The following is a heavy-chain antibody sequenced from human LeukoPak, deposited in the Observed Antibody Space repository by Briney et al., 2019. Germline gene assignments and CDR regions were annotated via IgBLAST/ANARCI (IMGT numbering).Heavy chain of an antibody. CDR3: PRKYDSSGYHDH. Sequence: PGGSLRLSCAASGFIFSNYAMSWVRQAPGKGLEWVSTISGSGGSANYADSVKGRFTVSRDNSKNTLYMQMNSLRVEDTAVYYCPRKYDSSGYHDHWGQGTLVTVSS. CDR2: ISGSGGSA. V-gene: IGHV3-23*01. D-gene: IGHD3-22*01. CDR1: GFIFSNYA. J-gene: IGHJ4*02.